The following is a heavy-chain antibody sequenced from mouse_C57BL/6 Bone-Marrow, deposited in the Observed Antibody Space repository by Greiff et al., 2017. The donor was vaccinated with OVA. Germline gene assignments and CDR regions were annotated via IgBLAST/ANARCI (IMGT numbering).Heavy chain of an antibody. Sequence: VKLQQSGAELARPGASVKLSCKASGYTFTSYGISWVKQRTGQGLEWIGEIYPRSGNTYYNEKFKGKATLTADKSSSTAYMELRSLTSEDSAVYFCARYYYGSTFDVWGTGTTVTVSS. CDR1: GYTFTSYG. V-gene: IGHV1-81*01. CDR2: IYPRSGNT. J-gene: IGHJ1*03. D-gene: IGHD1-1*01. CDR3: ARYYYGSTFDV.